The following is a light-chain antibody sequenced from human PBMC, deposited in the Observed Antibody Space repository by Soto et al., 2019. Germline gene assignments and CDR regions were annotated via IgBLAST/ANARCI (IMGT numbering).Light chain of an antibody. V-gene: IGKV3-15*01. CDR3: QQYDKWPPT. CDR1: QVVRDY. CDR2: GAS. J-gene: IGKJ1*01. Sequence: EIVMTQSPATLSVSPGERATLSCGASQVVRDYLAWYQQKPGQAPRLLIHGASTRAPGIPARFSGGASGTDFPLTISSLQSEDFAVYYCQQYDKWPPTFGQGTKVDIK.